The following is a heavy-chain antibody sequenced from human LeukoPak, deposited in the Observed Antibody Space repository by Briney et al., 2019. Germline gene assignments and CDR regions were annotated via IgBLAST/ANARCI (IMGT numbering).Heavy chain of an antibody. CDR1: GFTFTNAW. CDR2: IKSKTEGETA. D-gene: IGHD2-2*01. J-gene: IGHJ4*02. CDR3: TTVYCSSTSCAMSGNY. V-gene: IGHV3-15*01. Sequence: GGSLRLSCAASGFTFTNAWISWVRQAPGKGLEWVGRIKSKTEGETADYAAPVKGRFTISRDDSKNTLYLHMNSLKTEDTAVYYCTTVYCSSTSCAMSGNYWGQGTLVTVFS.